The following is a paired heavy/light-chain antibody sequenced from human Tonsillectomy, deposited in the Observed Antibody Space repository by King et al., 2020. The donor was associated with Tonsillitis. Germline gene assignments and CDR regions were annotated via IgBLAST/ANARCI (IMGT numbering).Heavy chain of an antibody. D-gene: IGHD2-8*01. Sequence: QLQLQESGPGLVKASETLSLTCTVSGGSISSSNYYWGWLRQPPGKGLEWIGSIYYSGSTYYNPSLKSRVAMSVNTSENQFSLKLSSVTAADTAVYYCARVFQWPQHYIDYWGQGTLVTVSS. CDR1: GGSISSSNYY. CDR2: IYYSGST. V-gene: IGHV4-39*01. CDR3: ARVFQWPQHYIDY. J-gene: IGHJ4*02.
Light chain of an antibody. J-gene: IGKJ1*01. CDR2: WAS. V-gene: IGKV4-1*01. CDR3: QQYYSFLT. Sequence: DIVMTQSPDSLAVSLGERATINCKSSQSVLYSSNNQNYLAWYQQKPGQPPKLLIYWASTRESGVPDRFSGSGSGTDFTLTISSLQAEDVAIYYCQQYYSFLTFGQGTKVEIK. CDR1: QSVLYSSNNQNY.